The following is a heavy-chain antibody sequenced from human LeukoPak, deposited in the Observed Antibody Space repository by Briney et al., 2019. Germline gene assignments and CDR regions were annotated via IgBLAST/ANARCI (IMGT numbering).Heavy chain of an antibody. Sequence: VASVKVSCKAAGGTFSSYTISWGRQAPGQGLEWMGRIIPIVGIANYAQKFQGRVPITADKSTSTASMELSSHRSEAKAVSVCDRETTAQLVPPYWGRGTLVSVSS. CDR1: GGTFSSYT. V-gene: IGHV1-69*02. CDR2: IIPIVGIA. J-gene: IGHJ4*02. D-gene: IGHD6-13*01. CDR3: DRETTAQLVPPY.